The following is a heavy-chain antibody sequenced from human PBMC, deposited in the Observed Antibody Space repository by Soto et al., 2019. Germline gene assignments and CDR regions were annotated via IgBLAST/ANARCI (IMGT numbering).Heavy chain of an antibody. CDR1: GGSFSGYY. CDR3: AIIKLWFGEPEADY. D-gene: IGHD3-10*01. CDR2: INHSGST. Sequence: PSETLSLTCAVYGGSFSGYYWSWIRQPPGKGLGWIGEINHSGSTNYNPSLKSRVTISVDTSKNQFSLKLSSVTAADTAVYYCAIIKLWFGEPEADYWGQGTLVTVSS. J-gene: IGHJ4*02. V-gene: IGHV4-34*01.